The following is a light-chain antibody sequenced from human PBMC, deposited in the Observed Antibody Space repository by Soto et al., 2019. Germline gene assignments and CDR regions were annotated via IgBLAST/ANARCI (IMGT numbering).Light chain of an antibody. CDR2: GAS. J-gene: IGKJ4*01. CDR3: QQYNNWPLT. V-gene: IGKV3-15*01. CDR1: QSVSSSY. Sequence: DRVMTQSPDTLSASPGERVSLSCRASQSVSSSYLAWYQQKPGQAPRLLIYGASTRATGIPARFSGSGSGTEFTLTISSLQSEDFAVYYCQQYNNWPLTFGGGTKVDIK.